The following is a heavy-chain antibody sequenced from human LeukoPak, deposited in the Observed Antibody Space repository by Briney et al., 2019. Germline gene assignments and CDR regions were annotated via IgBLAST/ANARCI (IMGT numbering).Heavy chain of an antibody. CDR3: ARGGTVAGSPDDFDY. J-gene: IGHJ4*02. V-gene: IGHV4-4*07. Sequence: PSETLSLTCTVSGGSISSHYWSWIRQPAGKGLEWIGRIYTSGSTNYNPSLKSRVTMSVDTSKNQFSLKLSSVTAADTAVYYCARGGTVAGSPDDFDYWGQGTLVTVSS. CDR2: IYTSGST. CDR1: GGSISSHY. D-gene: IGHD6-19*01.